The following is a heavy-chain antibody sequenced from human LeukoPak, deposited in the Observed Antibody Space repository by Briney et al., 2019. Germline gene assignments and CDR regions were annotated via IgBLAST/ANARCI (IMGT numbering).Heavy chain of an antibody. CDR1: GGSISSGDYY. J-gene: IGHJ4*02. V-gene: IGHV4-30-4*01. CDR3: ARLSGYDYYFDY. D-gene: IGHD5-12*01. Sequence: ASQTLSLTCTVSGGSISSGDYYWSWIRQPPGKGLEWIGEINHSGSTNYNPSLKSRVTISVDTSKNQFSLKLSSVTAADTAVYYCARLSGYDYYFDYWGQGTLVTVSS. CDR2: INHSGST.